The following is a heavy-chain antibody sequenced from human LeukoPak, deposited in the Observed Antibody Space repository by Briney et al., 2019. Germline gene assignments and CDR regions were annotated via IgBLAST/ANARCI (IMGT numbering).Heavy chain of an antibody. CDR3: ARRNEQWRPLNWFDP. D-gene: IGHD6-19*01. CDR2: MYYSGST. Sequence: SETLSLTCTVSGGSISSSSYYWGWIRQPPGKGLEWIGSMYYSGSTEYNPSLKSRVTMSVDTSKNQFSLKLSSVTAADTAVYYCARRNEQWRPLNWFDPWDQGTLVTVSS. CDR1: GGSISSSSYY. V-gene: IGHV4-39*01. J-gene: IGHJ5*02.